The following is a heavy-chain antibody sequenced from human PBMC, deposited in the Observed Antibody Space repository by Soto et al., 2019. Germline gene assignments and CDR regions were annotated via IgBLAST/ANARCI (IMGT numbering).Heavy chain of an antibody. CDR1: GFTFSSYG. V-gene: IGHV3-33*01. Sequence: QVQLVESGGGVVQPGRSLRLSCAASGFTFSSYGMHWVRQAPGKGLEWVAVIWYDGSNKYYADSVKGRFTISRDNSKNTLYLQMNSLRAEDTAVYYCARDPRRYSYGYWGYYYYGMDVWGQGTTVTVSS. CDR3: ARDPRRYSYGYWGYYYYGMDV. CDR2: IWYDGSNK. D-gene: IGHD5-18*01. J-gene: IGHJ6*02.